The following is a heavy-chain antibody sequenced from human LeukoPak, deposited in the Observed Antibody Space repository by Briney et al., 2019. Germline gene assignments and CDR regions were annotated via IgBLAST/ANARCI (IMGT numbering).Heavy chain of an antibody. V-gene: IGHV4-4*07. J-gene: IGHJ3*02. CDR2: IYTSGST. CDR1: GGSISSYY. CDR3: ARDSMRWELMRDDAFDI. D-gene: IGHD1-26*01. Sequence: SETLSLTCTVSGGSISSYYWSWIRQPAGKGLEWIGRIYTSGSTNYNPSLKSRVTMSVGTSKNQFSLKLSSVTAADTAVYYCARDSMRWELMRDDAFDIWGQGTMVTVSS.